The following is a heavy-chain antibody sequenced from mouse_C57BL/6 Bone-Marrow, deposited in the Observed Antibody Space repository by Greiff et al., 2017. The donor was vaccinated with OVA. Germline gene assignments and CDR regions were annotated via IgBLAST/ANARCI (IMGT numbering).Heavy chain of an antibody. Sequence: VQLQQSGAELVRPGASVKLSCTASGFNIKDDYMHWVKQRPEQGLEWIGWIDPENGDNEYASKIQGQATITSYTSSNTAYLQLSGLTSEDTAVYYCTTLRWGYWGQGTTLTVSS. J-gene: IGHJ2*01. D-gene: IGHD1-1*01. V-gene: IGHV14-4*01. CDR1: GFNIKDDY. CDR3: TTLRWGY. CDR2: IDPENGDN.